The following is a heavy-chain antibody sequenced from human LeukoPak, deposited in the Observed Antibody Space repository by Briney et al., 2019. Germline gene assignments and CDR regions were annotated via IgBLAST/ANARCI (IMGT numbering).Heavy chain of an antibody. CDR3: ARGYSGYDMDAFDI. D-gene: IGHD5-12*01. J-gene: IGHJ3*02. CDR1: GFTFSSYA. Sequence: GRSLRLPCAASGFTFSSYAMPWVRQAPGKGLEWVAVISYDGSNKYYADSVKGRFTISRDNSKNTLYLQMNSLRAEDTAVYYCARGYSGYDMDAFDIWGQGTMVTVSS. CDR2: ISYDGSNK. V-gene: IGHV3-30-3*01.